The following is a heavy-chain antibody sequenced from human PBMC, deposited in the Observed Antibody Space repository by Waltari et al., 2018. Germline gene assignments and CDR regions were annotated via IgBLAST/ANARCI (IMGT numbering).Heavy chain of an antibody. CDR1: GDSITNGFH. CDR3: ARGRFAKGLFDY. Sequence: QVHLQESGPGRVKPSETLSLSCSVPGDSITNGFHWGWIRQTPGKGLEWIASIYHDTISYHNPSLKSRVTISVDTSKNQFSLKVSSVTSADTAVYYCARGRFAKGLFDYWGQGTLVTVSS. CDR2: IYHDTIS. J-gene: IGHJ4*02. V-gene: IGHV4-38-2*02.